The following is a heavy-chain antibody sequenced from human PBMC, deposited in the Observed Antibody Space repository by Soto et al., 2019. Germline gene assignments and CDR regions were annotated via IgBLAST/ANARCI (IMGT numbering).Heavy chain of an antibody. Sequence: LQLQESGPGLVKPSETLSLTCTVSGGSISNSDYFWAWMRQPPGKGLEWVGIISHTGSPLYNPSLKSRVTISVDTSKNQFSLRLPSVTAADTAVFYCASQLESTTYFDYWGRGTLVTVSS. V-gene: IGHV4-39*01. CDR2: ISHTGSP. CDR1: GGSISNSDYF. CDR3: ASQLESTTYFDY. D-gene: IGHD1-1*01. J-gene: IGHJ4*02.